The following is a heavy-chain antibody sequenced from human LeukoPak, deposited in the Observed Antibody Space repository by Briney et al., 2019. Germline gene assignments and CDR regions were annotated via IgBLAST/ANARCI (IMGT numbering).Heavy chain of an antibody. Sequence: KFQGRVTITRDTSASTAYMELSSLRSEDTAVYYCARDRSARPGDAPTDWGQGTLVTVSS. V-gene: IGHV1-3*01. D-gene: IGHD2-21*02. CDR3: ARDRSARPGDAPTD. J-gene: IGHJ4*02.